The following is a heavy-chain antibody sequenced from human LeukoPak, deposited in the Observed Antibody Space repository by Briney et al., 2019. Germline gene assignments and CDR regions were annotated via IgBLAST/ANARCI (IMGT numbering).Heavy chain of an antibody. CDR2: INPSGGST. CDR3: ASAVAYYTPFDY. V-gene: IGHV1-46*03. D-gene: IGHD2-15*01. Sequence: ASVKVSCKASGYTFTGYYMHWVRQAPGQGLEWMGTINPSGGSTSYAQKFQGRVTMTRDTSTSTVYMELSSLRSEDTAVYYCASAVAYYTPFDYWGQGTLVTVSS. J-gene: IGHJ4*02. CDR1: GYTFTGYY.